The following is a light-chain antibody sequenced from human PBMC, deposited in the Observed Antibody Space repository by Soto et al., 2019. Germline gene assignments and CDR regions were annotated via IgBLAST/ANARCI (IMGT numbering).Light chain of an antibody. CDR2: DVT. J-gene: IGLJ1*01. CDR1: SSDIGGYNS. Sequence: QSALTQSPSASGSPGQSVTISCTGTSSDIGGYNSVSWYQQHPGKAPKVMIYDVTKRPSGVSNRFSGSKSGSTASLIISRLQTEDEADYYCVSYTSSTTYVFGNGTKSPS. V-gene: IGLV2-14*03. CDR3: VSYTSSTTYV.